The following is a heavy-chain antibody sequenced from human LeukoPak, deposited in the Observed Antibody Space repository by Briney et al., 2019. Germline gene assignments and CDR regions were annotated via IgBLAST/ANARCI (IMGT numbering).Heavy chain of an antibody. V-gene: IGHV3-33*01. Sequence: PGGSLRLACAASGFTFSSYAMHWVRQAPGKGLEWVAVIWYDGSNKYYADSVKGRFTISRDHSKNTLYLQMKSLRAEDTAVYYCARELEIAVAGTPGYWGQGTLVTVSS. CDR2: IWYDGSNK. CDR3: ARELEIAVAGTPGY. J-gene: IGHJ4*02. CDR1: GFTFSSYA. D-gene: IGHD6-19*01.